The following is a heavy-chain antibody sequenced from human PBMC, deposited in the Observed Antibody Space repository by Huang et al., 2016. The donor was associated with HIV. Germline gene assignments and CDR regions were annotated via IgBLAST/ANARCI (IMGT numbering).Heavy chain of an antibody. V-gene: IGHV3-48*02. CDR3: ARGIRYFGVVAYFDY. Sequence: GGLVQPGGSLRLACAAFGFTFSSYSMNWVRQAPGKGLEWVSYISSSSSTIYYADSVKGLFTNSRDNAKNSLFLEMNSLRDEDTAVYYCARGIRYFGVVAYFDYWGQGALVTVSS. CDR1: GFTFSSYS. CDR2: ISSSSSTI. D-gene: IGHD3-3*01. J-gene: IGHJ4*02.